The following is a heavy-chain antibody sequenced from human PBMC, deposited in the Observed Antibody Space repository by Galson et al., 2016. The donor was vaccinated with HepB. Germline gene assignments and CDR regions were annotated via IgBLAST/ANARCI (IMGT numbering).Heavy chain of an antibody. J-gene: IGHJ2*01. CDR1: GGSISSGGYS. CDR3: ARGYLTGDWYFDL. V-gene: IGHV4-30-2*01. Sequence: TLSLTCAVSGGSISSGGYSWSWIRQPPGKGLEWIGHIYHRGSTYYNPSLKSRVTISVDRSNNQFSLKLSSVTAADTAVYYCARGYLTGDWYFDLWGRGTLVTVSS. D-gene: IGHD3-9*01. CDR2: IYHRGST.